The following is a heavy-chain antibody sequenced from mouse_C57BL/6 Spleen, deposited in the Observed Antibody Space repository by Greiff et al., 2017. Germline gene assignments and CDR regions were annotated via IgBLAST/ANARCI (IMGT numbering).Heavy chain of an antibody. D-gene: IGHD2-5*01. CDR1: GFNIKDYY. Sequence: DVKLQESGAELVKPGASVKLSCTASGFNIKDYYMHWVKQRTEQGLEWIGRIDPEDGDTKYAPKFQGKATITADTSSNTAYLQLSSLTSEDTAVYYFAPFYSNYLYYAMGYWGQGTSVTVSS. CDR3: APFYSNYLYYAMGY. V-gene: IGHV14-2*01. J-gene: IGHJ4*01. CDR2: IDPEDGDT.